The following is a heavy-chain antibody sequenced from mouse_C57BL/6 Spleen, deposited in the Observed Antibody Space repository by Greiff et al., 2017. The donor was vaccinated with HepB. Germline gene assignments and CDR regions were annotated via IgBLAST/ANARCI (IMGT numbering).Heavy chain of an antibody. D-gene: IGHD3-2*02. J-gene: IGHJ3*01. Sequence: QVQLQQSGAELARPGASVKLSCKASGYTFTSYGISWVKQRTGQGLEWIGEIYPRSGNTYYNEKFKGKATLTADKSSSTAYMELRSLTYEDSAVYFCARMGSSGSYWGQGTLVTVSA. CDR3: ARMGSSGSY. V-gene: IGHV1-81*01. CDR2: IYPRSGNT. CDR1: GYTFTSYG.